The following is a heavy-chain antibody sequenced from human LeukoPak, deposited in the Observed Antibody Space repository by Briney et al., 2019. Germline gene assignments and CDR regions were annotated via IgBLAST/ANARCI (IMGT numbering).Heavy chain of an antibody. V-gene: IGHV3-23*01. CDR3: AKGGYCSSTSCYGVDAFDI. CDR2: ISGSGGST. CDR1: GFTFSSYA. Sequence: GGSLRLSCAASGFTFSSYAMSWVRQAPGKGLEWVSAISGSGGSTYYADSVKGRFTISRDNSKNTLYLQMNSLRAEDTAVYYCAKGGYCSSTSCYGVDAFDIWGQGTMVTVPS. J-gene: IGHJ3*02. D-gene: IGHD2-2*01.